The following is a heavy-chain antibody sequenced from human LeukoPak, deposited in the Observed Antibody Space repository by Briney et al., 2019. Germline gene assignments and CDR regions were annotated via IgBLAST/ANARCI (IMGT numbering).Heavy chain of an antibody. D-gene: IGHD3-22*01. CDR3: AVRASGYYSSLAFDI. CDR2: IYYSGST. J-gene: IGHJ3*02. Sequence: PSETLSLTCTVSGGSISSSSYYWGWIRQPPGKGLEWIGYIYYSGSTNYNPSLKSRVTISVDTSKNQFSLKLSSVTAADTAVYYCAVRASGYYSSLAFDIWGQGTMVTVSS. V-gene: IGHV4-61*05. CDR1: GGSISSSSYY.